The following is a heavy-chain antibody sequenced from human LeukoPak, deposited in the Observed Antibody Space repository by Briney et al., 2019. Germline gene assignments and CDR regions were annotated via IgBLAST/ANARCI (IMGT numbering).Heavy chain of an antibody. J-gene: IGHJ5*02. D-gene: IGHD3-3*01. V-gene: IGHV4-34*01. Sequence: SETLSLTCAVYGGSFSGYYWSWIRQPPGKGLEWIGEINRSGSTNYNPSLKSRVTISVDTSKNQFSLKLSSVTAADTAVYYCARGRKVEFFGASFPPGGWFDPWGQGTLVTVSS. CDR1: GGSFSGYY. CDR3: ARGRKVEFFGASFPPGGWFDP. CDR2: INRSGST.